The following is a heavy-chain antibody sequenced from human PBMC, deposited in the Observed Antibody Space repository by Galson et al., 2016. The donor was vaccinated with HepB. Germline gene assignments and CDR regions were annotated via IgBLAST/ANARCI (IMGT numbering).Heavy chain of an antibody. CDR2: VDRSGST. Sequence: SETLSLTCVVSGGSFGGYYWTWIRQSPGAGLEWIGEVDRSGSTNYTPSLKSRVTISVDTSKIQFSLTLTSVTAADTAVYYCARGGVLRYFSAAYWGQGTLVTVSS. D-gene: IGHD3-9*01. CDR3: ARGGVLRYFSAAY. J-gene: IGHJ4*02. V-gene: IGHV4-34*01. CDR1: GGSFGGYY.